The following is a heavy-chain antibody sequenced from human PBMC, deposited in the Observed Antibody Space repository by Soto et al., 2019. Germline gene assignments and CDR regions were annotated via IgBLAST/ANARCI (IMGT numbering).Heavy chain of an antibody. CDR1: GFSLSTSGVG. CDR2: IYWDDDK. V-gene: IGHV2-5*02. Sequence: KESGPTLVKPTQTLTLTCTFSGFSLSTSGVGVGWIRQPPGKALEWLALIYWDDDKRYSPSLKSGLTITKDTSKNQVVLTMTNLDPVDTATYYCAHLSTVTTGFDYWGQGTLVTVSS. D-gene: IGHD4-4*01. J-gene: IGHJ4*02. CDR3: AHLSTVTTGFDY.